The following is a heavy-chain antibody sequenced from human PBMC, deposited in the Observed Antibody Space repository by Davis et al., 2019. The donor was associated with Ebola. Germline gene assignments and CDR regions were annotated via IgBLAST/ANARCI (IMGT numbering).Heavy chain of an antibody. CDR3: AKDIRRGCSGGTCYSGLDC. CDR1: GFKFGDYG. V-gene: IGHV3-9*01. J-gene: IGHJ4*02. CDR2: ISWNSGSV. Sequence: GGSLRLSCAASGFKFGDYGMHWVRQAPGEGLEWVSGISWNSGSVDYADSVKGRFTISRDNAKNSLYLQMNSLRVEDTGLYYCAKDIRRGCSGGTCYSGLDCWGQGALVTVSS. D-gene: IGHD2-15*01.